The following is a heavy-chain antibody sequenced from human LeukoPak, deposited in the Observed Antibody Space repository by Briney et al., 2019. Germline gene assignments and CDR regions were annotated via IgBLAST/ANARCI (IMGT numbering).Heavy chain of an antibody. CDR2: INPYNGNT. CDR3: AREHCRGDNCYPPDY. D-gene: IGHD2-21*01. J-gene: IGHJ4*02. V-gene: IGHV1-18*04. Sequence: ASVKVSCKASGYTFTSYGFSWVRQAPGQGLEWMGWINPYNGNTNYAQRFQGRVTMTTDTSTSTAYMELRSLTSDDTAVYYCAREHCRGDNCYPPDYWGQGTLVTVSS. CDR1: GYTFTSYG.